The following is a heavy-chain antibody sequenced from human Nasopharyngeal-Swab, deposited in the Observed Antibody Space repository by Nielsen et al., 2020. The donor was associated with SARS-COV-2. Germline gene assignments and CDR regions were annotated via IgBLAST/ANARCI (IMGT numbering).Heavy chain of an antibody. D-gene: IGHD4/OR15-4a*01. CDR3: ARLYGGYVDY. Sequence: GESLKISCQGSGYSFSTCWIGWVRQMPGKGLEWMGIIYPGDSTTKYRPSFQGQVTISADKSISTAYLQWSSLKASDTAMYFCARLYGGYVDYWGQGTLVTVSS. J-gene: IGHJ4*02. V-gene: IGHV5-51*01. CDR2: IYPGDSTT. CDR1: GYSFSTCW.